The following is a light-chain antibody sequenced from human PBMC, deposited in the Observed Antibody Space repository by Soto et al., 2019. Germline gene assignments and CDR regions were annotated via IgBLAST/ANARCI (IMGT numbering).Light chain of an antibody. CDR2: DAS. CDR1: QSIGTW. V-gene: IGKV1-5*01. Sequence: ASVGDRVTITCWASQSIGTWLAWYQQKPGKAPKLLIFDASTLESGVPSRFSGSGSGTDFTLTISSLQPDDFATYYCQQYSDSSGAFGQGTKV. CDR3: QQYSDSSGA. J-gene: IGKJ1*01.